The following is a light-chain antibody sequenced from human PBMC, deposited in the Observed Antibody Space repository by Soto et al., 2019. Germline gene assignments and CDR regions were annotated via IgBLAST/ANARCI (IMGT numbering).Light chain of an antibody. J-gene: IGKJ2*01. V-gene: IGKV4-1*01. CDR3: RQYYTTPS. CDR2: WAS. CDR1: QSLLYSSTNKNS. Sequence: DIVMTQSPDSLAVSLGERATIHCKSSQSLLYSSTNKNSLAWYQQKPGQPPKMLIYWASTRESGVPDRFSGSGSGTDFTLTVSSLQAEDVAVYYCRQYYTTPSFGQGTKLEIK.